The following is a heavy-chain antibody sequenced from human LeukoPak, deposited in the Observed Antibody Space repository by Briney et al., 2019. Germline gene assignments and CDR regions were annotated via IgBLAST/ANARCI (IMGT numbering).Heavy chain of an antibody. CDR2: INYSGST. V-gene: IGHV4-59*08. CDR3: ARGNHGDYFDY. CDR1: GGSISSYY. J-gene: IGHJ4*02. D-gene: IGHD1-14*01. Sequence: SETLSLTCTVSGGSISSYYWSWLRQPPGKGLEWIGNINYSGSTNYNPSLKSRVTISVDTSKNQFSLKRSSVTAADAAVYYCARGNHGDYFDYWGQGTLVTVSS.